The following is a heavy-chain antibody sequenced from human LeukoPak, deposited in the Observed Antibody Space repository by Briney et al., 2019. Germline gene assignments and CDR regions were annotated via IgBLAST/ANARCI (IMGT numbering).Heavy chain of an antibody. CDR3: AKSGRTSCSTSCYYFDS. Sequence: GGSLRLSCAASGFTFSSYAMSWVRQAPGKGLEWVSGISVSGASTYYADSVKGRLTISRDSSKNTLYLQMNSLRADDTAVYYCAKSGRTSCSTSCYYFDSWGQGTLVAVSS. V-gene: IGHV3-23*01. D-gene: IGHD2-2*01. CDR2: ISVSGAST. J-gene: IGHJ4*02. CDR1: GFTFSSYA.